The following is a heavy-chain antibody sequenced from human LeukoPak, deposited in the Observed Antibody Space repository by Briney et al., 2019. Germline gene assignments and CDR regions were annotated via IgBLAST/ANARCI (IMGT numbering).Heavy chain of an antibody. Sequence: GSLRLSCAASGFTFTTYWMHWGRQAPGKGLVWVSHINSDGSITSYADSVKGRFTISRDNAKNTLYLQMNSLRAEDTAVYYCARDAVDTANAVWGQGTTVTVSS. V-gene: IGHV3-74*01. J-gene: IGHJ6*02. CDR3: ARDAVDTANAV. D-gene: IGHD5-18*01. CDR1: GFTFTTYW. CDR2: INSDGSIT.